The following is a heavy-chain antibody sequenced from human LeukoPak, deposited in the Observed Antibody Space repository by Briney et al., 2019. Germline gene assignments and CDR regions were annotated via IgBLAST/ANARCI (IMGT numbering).Heavy chain of an antibody. CDR1: GYSISSSYY. V-gene: IGHV4-38-2*02. CDR3: ARGRVSSSTWYSTYYYFFYMDF. Sequence: PSETLSLTCTVSGYSISSSYYWGWIRQPPGKGLEWIGSIYHTGSTYYNPSLKSRVTISVDTSKNFFSLRLRSVTAADTAVYFCARGRVSSSTWYSTYYYFFYMDFWGKGTTVTVSS. J-gene: IGHJ6*03. CDR2: IYHTGST. D-gene: IGHD4-11*01.